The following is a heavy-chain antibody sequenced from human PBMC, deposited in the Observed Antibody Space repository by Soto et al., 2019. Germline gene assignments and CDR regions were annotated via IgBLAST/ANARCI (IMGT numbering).Heavy chain of an antibody. D-gene: IGHD3-22*01. CDR1: GFTFSSFW. CDR3: ARAFYYDSSGHYYYYALDV. V-gene: IGHV3-7*04. CDR2: INVDGREE. J-gene: IGHJ6*02. Sequence: EVQLVESGGGLVQPGGSLRLSCAASGFTFSSFWMTWVRQAPGKGLEWVANINVDGREEYYVDSVKGRFPISRDNAKNSLYLQMNSLRAEETAVYYCARAFYYDSSGHYYYYALDVWGQGTTVTVSS.